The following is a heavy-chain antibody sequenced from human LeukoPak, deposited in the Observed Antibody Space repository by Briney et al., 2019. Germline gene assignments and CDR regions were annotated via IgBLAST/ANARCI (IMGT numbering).Heavy chain of an antibody. V-gene: IGHV3-11*04. CDR3: ARDGYYDFWSGYYSHYYYYMDV. J-gene: IGHJ6*03. D-gene: IGHD3-3*01. Sequence: PGGSLRLSCAASGFTFSDYYMSWIRQAPRKGLEWVSYISSSGSTIYYADSVKGRFTISRDNAKNSLYLQMNSLRAEDTAVYYCARDGYYDFWSGYYSHYYYYMDVWGKGTTVTVSS. CDR2: ISSSGSTI. CDR1: GFTFSDYY.